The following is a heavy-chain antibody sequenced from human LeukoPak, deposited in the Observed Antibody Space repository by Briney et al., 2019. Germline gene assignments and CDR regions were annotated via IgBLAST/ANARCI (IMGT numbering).Heavy chain of an antibody. CDR2: IDHSGST. CDR3: ARGGNGWYFDL. CDR1: GASLRGSD. D-gene: IGHD1-14*01. Sequence: PSETLSLTCAVQGASLRGSDWSWIRQPPGKGLQWIGQIDHSGSTHSIPSLKSRVTISLDTSQSQVSLKVNSVTAADTAVYFCARGGNGWYFDLWGRASLVTVSS. J-gene: IGHJ2*01. V-gene: IGHV4-34*01.